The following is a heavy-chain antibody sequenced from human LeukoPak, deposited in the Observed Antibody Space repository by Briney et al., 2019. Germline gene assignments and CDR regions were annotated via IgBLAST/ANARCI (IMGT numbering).Heavy chain of an antibody. CDR2: INSSVSTI. D-gene: IGHD2-21*02. CDR3: ATRVYCGGDCYSSHGMDV. V-gene: IGHV3-11*01. Sequence: GGSLRLSCAASGFTFSDYYMSWIRQAPGKGLEWVSYINSSVSTIYYADSVKGRFTISRDNAENSLYLQMNSLRPEDTAVYYCATRVYCGGDCYSSHGMDVWGPGTTVTVSS. CDR1: GFTFSDYY. J-gene: IGHJ6*02.